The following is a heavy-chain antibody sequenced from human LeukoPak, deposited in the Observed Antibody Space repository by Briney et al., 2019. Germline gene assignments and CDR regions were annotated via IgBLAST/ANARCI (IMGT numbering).Heavy chain of an antibody. CDR2: IYSSGRT. CDR3: ASNAVSPDPYAFDI. D-gene: IGHD1-14*01. J-gene: IGHJ3*02. V-gene: IGHV4-61*02. CDR1: GDSITSGRYY. Sequence: SETLSLTCTVSGDSITSGRYYWSWIRQPTGKGLEWIGRIYSSGRTNYNPSLKSRVTISIDTSKNQFSLKLSSVTAADTAVYYCASNAVSPDPYAFDIWGQGTMVTVSS.